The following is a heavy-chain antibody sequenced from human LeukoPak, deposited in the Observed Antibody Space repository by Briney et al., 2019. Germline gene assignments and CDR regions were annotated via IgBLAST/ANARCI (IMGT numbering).Heavy chain of an antibody. D-gene: IGHD2-2*01. CDR3: ARIVVVPAAMKLYYYGMDV. V-gene: IGHV3-7*01. CDR1: GFTFSSYW. J-gene: IGHJ6*02. CDR2: IKQDGSEK. Sequence: GGSLRLSCAASGFTFSSYWMSWVRQAPGKGLEWVANIKQDGSEKYYVDSVKGRFTISRDNAKNSLYLQMNSLRAEDTAVYYCARIVVVPAAMKLYYYGMDVWGQGTTVTVSS.